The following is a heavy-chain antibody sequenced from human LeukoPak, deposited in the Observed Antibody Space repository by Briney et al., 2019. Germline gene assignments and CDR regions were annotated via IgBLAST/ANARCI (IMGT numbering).Heavy chain of an antibody. CDR1: GYTFTSYG. V-gene: IGHV1-18*01. CDR2: ISAYNGDT. D-gene: IGHD2-15*01. J-gene: IGHJ6*03. Sequence: ASVKVSCKASGYTFTSYGISWVRQAPGQGLEWMGWISAYNGDTNYAQKLQGRVTMTTDTSTRTACMELRSLRSDDTAVYYRASRYCSGGSCPYYYYYYMDVWGKGTTVTVSS. CDR3: ASRYCSGGSCPYYYYYYMDV.